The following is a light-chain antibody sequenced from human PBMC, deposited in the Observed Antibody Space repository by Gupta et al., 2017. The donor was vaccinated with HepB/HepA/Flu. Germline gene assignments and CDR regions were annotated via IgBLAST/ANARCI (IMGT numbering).Light chain of an antibody. CDR1: QDAARW. Sequence: DIQMTQAPSSLSASVGDRVNITCRGSQDAARWLAWYHQKPVKAPKSLIYAASILQSGVPSRFSGSGSRTTFTLTISSLQPEDDGTYYCQQDSNYPCSFGQGTRLDIK. J-gene: IGKJ2*04. V-gene: IGKV1D-16*01. CDR2: AAS. CDR3: QQDSNYPCS.